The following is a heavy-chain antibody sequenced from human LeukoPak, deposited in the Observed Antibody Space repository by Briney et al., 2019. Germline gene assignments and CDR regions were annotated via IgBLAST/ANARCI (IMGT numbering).Heavy chain of an antibody. CDR1: GFTVSDNY. V-gene: IGHV3-53*01. CDR3: ARDPGNFDY. Sequence: GGSLRLSCAASGFTVSDNYMTWVRQAPGKGLEWVSLIRSGASSYYADSVKGRFTISRDNSKNTLYLQMNSLRAEDTAVYYCARDPGNFDYWGQGTLVTVSS. D-gene: IGHD6-13*01. CDR2: IRSGASS. J-gene: IGHJ4*02.